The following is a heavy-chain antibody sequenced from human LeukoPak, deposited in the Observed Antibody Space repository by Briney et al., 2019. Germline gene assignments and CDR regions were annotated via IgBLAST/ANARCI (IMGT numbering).Heavy chain of an antibody. CDR1: GYSFTTYW. Sequence: GESLKISCKGSGYSFTTYWIGWVRQMPGKGLEWMGIIYPGDSETRYSPSFQGQVTISADKSISTAYLQWSSLKASDTAMYYCASNQQPYYYYMGVWGKGTPVTVSS. V-gene: IGHV5-51*01. D-gene: IGHD6-13*01. J-gene: IGHJ6*03. CDR3: ASNQQPYYYYMGV. CDR2: IYPGDSET.